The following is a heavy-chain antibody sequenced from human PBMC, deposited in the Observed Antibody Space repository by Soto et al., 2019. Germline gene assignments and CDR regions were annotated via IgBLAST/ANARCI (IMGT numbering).Heavy chain of an antibody. Sequence: XSVKVSCKASGYTFTCYYMHWVRQAPGQGLEWMGWINPNSGGTNYAQKFQGRVTMTRDTSISTAYMELSRLRSDDTAVYYCARDRREAARKFDYWGQGTLVTVSS. CDR1: GYTFTCYY. D-gene: IGHD6-6*01. J-gene: IGHJ4*02. CDR2: INPNSGGT. V-gene: IGHV1-2*02. CDR3: ARDRREAARKFDY.